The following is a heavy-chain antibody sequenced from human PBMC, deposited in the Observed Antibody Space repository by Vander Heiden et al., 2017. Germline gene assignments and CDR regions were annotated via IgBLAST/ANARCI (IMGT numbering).Heavy chain of an antibody. CDR3: ARRPGIAAVGHELFQH. Sequence: QVQLVESGGGVVQPGRSLRLPCAASGFNLSSYGMHWVRQAPGKGLGWVALLWYDGSDKYYADSVKGRFTISRDNSKNTLYLQMNSLRADDTAVYYCARRPGIAAVGHELFQHWGQGTLVTVSS. J-gene: IGHJ1*01. V-gene: IGHV3-33*01. CDR2: LWYDGSDK. D-gene: IGHD6-13*01. CDR1: GFNLSSYG.